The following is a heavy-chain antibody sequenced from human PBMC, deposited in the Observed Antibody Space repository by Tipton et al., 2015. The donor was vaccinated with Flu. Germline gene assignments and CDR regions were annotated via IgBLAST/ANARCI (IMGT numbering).Heavy chain of an antibody. CDR1: GGSFSGYY. J-gene: IGHJ3*02. Sequence: TLSLTCAVYGGSFSGYYWSWIRQPPGKGLEWIGEINHSGSTNYNPSLKSPVTISVDTSKNQFSLKQSSVTAADTAVYYCASQYSSSWYAAFDIWGQGTMVTVSS. D-gene: IGHD6-13*01. CDR3: ASQYSSSWYAAFDI. CDR2: INHSGST. V-gene: IGHV4-34*01.